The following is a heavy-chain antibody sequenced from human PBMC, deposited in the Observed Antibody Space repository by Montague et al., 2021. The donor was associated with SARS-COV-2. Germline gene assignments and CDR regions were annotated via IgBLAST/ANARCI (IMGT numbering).Heavy chain of an antibody. V-gene: IGHV3-48*03. CDR1: GFTFSNYD. Sequence: SLRLSCAASGFTFSNYDMNWVRQAPGKGPEWISYISTSAYTTSYAGSVKGRFTISRDNGKNSLYLQMNSLRVEDTAVYYFTRDYRSIVGDGLDIWGQRTKVTVSS. D-gene: IGHD3-16*02. CDR3: TRDYRSIVGDGLDI. CDR2: ISTSAYTT. J-gene: IGHJ3*02.